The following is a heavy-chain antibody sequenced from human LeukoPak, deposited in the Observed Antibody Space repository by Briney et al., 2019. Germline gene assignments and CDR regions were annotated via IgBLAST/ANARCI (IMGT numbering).Heavy chain of an antibody. V-gene: IGHV1-69*05. Sequence: ASVKVSCKASGGTFSSYAISWVRQAPGQGLEWMGGIIPIFGTANYAQKLQGRVTMTTDTSTSTAYMELRSLRSDDTAVYYCARDQVIAVAGPDYWGQGTLVTVSS. J-gene: IGHJ4*02. D-gene: IGHD6-19*01. CDR3: ARDQVIAVAGPDY. CDR2: IIPIFGTA. CDR1: GGTFSSYA.